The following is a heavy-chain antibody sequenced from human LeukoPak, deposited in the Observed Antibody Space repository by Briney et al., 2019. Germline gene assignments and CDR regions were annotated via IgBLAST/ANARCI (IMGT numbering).Heavy chain of an antibody. CDR1: GFTFSSYA. CDR2: ISGSGGST. V-gene: IGHV3-23*01. Sequence: GGSLRLSCAASGFTFSSYAMSWVRQAPGKGLEWVSAISGSGGSTYYADSVKGRFTISRDNSKNTLYLQMNSLRAEDTAVYYCARLPGIAVAGTFDAFDIWGQGTMVTVSS. D-gene: IGHD6-19*01. CDR3: ARLPGIAVAGTFDAFDI. J-gene: IGHJ3*02.